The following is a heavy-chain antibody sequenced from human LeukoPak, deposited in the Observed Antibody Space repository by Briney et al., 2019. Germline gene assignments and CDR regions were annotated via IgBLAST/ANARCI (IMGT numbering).Heavy chain of an antibody. Sequence: GASVKVSCKASSYTFTSYGISWVRQAPGQGLEWMGWINPNSGGTNYAQKFQGRVTMTRDTSISTAYMELSRLRSDDTAVYYCASQLNYDILTGYYSTPHYYYYGMDVWGQGTTVTVSS. V-gene: IGHV1-2*02. J-gene: IGHJ6*02. CDR1: SYTFTSYG. CDR2: INPNSGGT. D-gene: IGHD3-9*01. CDR3: ASQLNYDILTGYYSTPHYYYYGMDV.